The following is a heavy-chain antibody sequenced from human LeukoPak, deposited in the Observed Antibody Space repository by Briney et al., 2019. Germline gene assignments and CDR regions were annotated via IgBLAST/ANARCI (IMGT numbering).Heavy chain of an antibody. Sequence: GGSLRLSCAASGFTVSSNYMSWVRQAPGKGLEWVSVIYSGGSTYYADSVKGRFTISRHNSKKTLYLQMNSLRAEDTAVYYCARDQSLGAFDIWGQGTMVTVSS. J-gene: IGHJ3*02. CDR1: GFTVSSNY. V-gene: IGHV3-53*04. CDR2: IYSGGST. CDR3: ARDQSLGAFDI.